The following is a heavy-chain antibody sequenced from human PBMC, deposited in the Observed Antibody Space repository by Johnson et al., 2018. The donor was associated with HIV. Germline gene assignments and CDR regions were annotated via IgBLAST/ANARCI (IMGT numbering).Heavy chain of an antibody. J-gene: IGHJ3*02. CDR1: GFTFSSYA. V-gene: IGHV3-30*14. D-gene: IGHD5-18*01. CDR2: ISYDGSNK. CDR3: AREDTAVVINRAFDI. Sequence: QVQLVESGGGLVQPGGSLRLSCAASGFTFSSYAIHWVRQAPGKGLEWVAVISYDGSNKYYTDSVKGRFTISRDNSKKTLYLPMNSLRAEDTAVYYCAREDTAVVINRAFDIWGQGTMVTVSS.